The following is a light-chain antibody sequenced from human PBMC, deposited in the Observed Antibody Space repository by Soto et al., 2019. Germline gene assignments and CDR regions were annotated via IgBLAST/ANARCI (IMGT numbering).Light chain of an antibody. J-gene: IGKJ1*01. CDR1: QSVRTY. CDR3: QQRYNWPLT. Sequence: EIVLTQSPVTLSLSPGERATLSVRASQSVRTYLAWYQVKPGQAPRLLIYDASSRASGVPARFSGSGSATDFTLTISSLEPEDFAIYYCQQRYNWPLTFGQGTKVDIK. V-gene: IGKV3-11*01. CDR2: DAS.